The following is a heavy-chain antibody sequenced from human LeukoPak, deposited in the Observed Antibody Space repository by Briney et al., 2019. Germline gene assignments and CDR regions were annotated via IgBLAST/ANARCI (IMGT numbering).Heavy chain of an antibody. V-gene: IGHV3-30*02. CDR1: GFTFSSYG. Sequence: PGGSLRLSCAASGFTFSSYGMHWVRQAPGKGLEWVAVIWYDGSNKYYADSVKGRFTISRDNSKNSLYLQMNSLRAEDTALYYCAKEGIVVVPAAPGLDYYGMDVWGQGTTVTVSS. J-gene: IGHJ6*02. CDR2: IWYDGSNK. CDR3: AKEGIVVVPAAPGLDYYGMDV. D-gene: IGHD2-2*01.